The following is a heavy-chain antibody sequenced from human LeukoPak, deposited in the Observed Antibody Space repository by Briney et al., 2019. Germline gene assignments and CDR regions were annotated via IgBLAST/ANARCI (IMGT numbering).Heavy chain of an antibody. J-gene: IGHJ4*02. CDR2: SGSGGST. V-gene: IGHV3-23*01. Sequence: PGGSLRLSCEASGLTFSSYDMNWVRQAPGKGLEWVSGSGSGGSTYYADSVKGRFTISRDNSRNTVYLQMNSLRADDTAVYYCAKDFWSGYYPNSWGQGTLVTVSS. CDR3: AKDFWSGYYPNS. CDR1: GLTFSSYD. D-gene: IGHD3-3*01.